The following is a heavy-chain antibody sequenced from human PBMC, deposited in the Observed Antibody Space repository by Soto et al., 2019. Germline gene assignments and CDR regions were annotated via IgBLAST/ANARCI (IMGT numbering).Heavy chain of an antibody. Sequence: VASVKVSCKASGYTFTSYYMHWVRQAPGQGLELMGIINPSGGSTSYAQKFQGRVTMTRDTSTSTVYMELSSLRSEDTAVYYCARGGITMVRLHDYYGMDVWGQGTTVTVYS. CDR1: GYTFTSYY. CDR2: INPSGGST. D-gene: IGHD3-10*01. V-gene: IGHV1-46*01. CDR3: ARGGITMVRLHDYYGMDV. J-gene: IGHJ6*02.